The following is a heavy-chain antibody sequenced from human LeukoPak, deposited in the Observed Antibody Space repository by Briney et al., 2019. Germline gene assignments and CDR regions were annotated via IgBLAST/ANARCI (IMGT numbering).Heavy chain of an antibody. Sequence: GGSLRLSCAASGFTFSSYEMNWVRQAPGKGLEWVSSITSSGSTIYYADSLRGRFTISRDNAKNSLYLQMNSLRAEDTAVYYCARMDYYYGMDVWGQGTTVTVSS. CDR1: GFTFSSYE. J-gene: IGHJ6*02. V-gene: IGHV3-48*03. CDR2: ITSSGSTI. CDR3: ARMDYYYGMDV.